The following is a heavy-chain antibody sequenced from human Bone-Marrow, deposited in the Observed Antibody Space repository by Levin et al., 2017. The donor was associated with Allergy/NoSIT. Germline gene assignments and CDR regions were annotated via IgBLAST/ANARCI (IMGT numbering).Heavy chain of an antibody. CDR2: IKEDGTER. V-gene: IGHV3-7*02. CDR3: ATSITMFDY. Sequence: ASVKVSCAASGFIFSTYWMSWVRQAPGKGLEWVANIKEDGTERYYGDSVKGRFTISRDNAKNSLYLQMNSLRAEDTAVYYCATSITMFDYWGQGTLVTVSS. CDR1: GFIFSTYW. J-gene: IGHJ4*02. D-gene: IGHD3-10*02.